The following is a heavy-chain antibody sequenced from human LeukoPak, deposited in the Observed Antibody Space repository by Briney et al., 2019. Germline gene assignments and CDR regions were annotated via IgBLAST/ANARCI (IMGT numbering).Heavy chain of an antibody. CDR1: GFTFSSYA. D-gene: IGHD1-26*01. CDR2: ISGSGGST. V-gene: IGHV3-23*01. Sequence: GGSLRLSCAASGFTFSSYAMSWVRQAPGKGLEWVSAISGSGGSTYYADSVKGRFTISRDNSKNALYLQMNSLRAEDTAVYYCAKFVIVGATTNYYFDYWGQGTLVTVSS. CDR3: AKFVIVGATTNYYFDY. J-gene: IGHJ4*02.